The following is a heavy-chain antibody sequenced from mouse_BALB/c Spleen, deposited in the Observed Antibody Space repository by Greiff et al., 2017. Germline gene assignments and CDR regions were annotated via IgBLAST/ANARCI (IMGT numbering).Heavy chain of an antibody. CDR3: AREGRLGLDY. D-gene: IGHD4-1*01. CDR2: ISDGGSYT. J-gene: IGHJ2*01. V-gene: IGHV5-4*02. Sequence: EVKLVESGGGLVKPGGSLKLSCAASGFTFSDYYMYWVRQTPEKRLEWVATISDGGSYTYYPDSVKGRFTISRDNAKNNLYLQMSSLKSEDTAMYYCAREGRLGLDYWGQGTTLTVSS. CDR1: GFTFSDYY.